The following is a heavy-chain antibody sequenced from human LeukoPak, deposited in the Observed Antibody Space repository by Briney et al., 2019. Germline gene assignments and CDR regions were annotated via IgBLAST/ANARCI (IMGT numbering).Heavy chain of an antibody. J-gene: IGHJ4*02. CDR3: ARGRSSGWYGDYFDY. V-gene: IGHV1-2*02. Sequence: EASVKVSCKASGYIFTSYGITWVRQAPGQGLEWMGWINPNSGGTNYAQKFQGRVTVTRDTSISTAYMELSRLRSDDTAVYYCARGRSSGWYGDYFDYWGQGTLVTVSS. CDR1: GYIFTSYG. CDR2: INPNSGGT. D-gene: IGHD6-19*01.